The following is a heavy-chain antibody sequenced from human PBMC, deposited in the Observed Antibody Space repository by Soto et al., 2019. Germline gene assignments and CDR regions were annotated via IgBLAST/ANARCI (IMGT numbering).Heavy chain of an antibody. V-gene: IGHV1-24*01. CDR3: ATYPPRYCRGTTCYAGLDY. CDR2: FDPEIGET. Sequence: QVHLVQSGAEVKKPGASVKVSCKVSGYTLTELSMHWVRQAPGKGLEWMGAFDPEIGETVYAQKFRGRVTMTEDTSTDTAYMELSSLRSEDTAVYYCATYPPRYCRGTTCYAGLDYWGQGTLVTVSS. D-gene: IGHD2-2*01. CDR1: GYTLTELS. J-gene: IGHJ4*02.